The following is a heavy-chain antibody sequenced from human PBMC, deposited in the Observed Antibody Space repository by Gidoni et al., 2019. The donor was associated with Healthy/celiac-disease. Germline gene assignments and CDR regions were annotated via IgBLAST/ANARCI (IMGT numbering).Heavy chain of an antibody. V-gene: IGHV4-59*01. CDR2: IYYSGST. Sequence: QVQLQESGPGLVKPSETLSLTCTVSGGSISSYYWSWIRQPPGKGLEWIGYIYYSGSTNYNPSLKSRVTISVDTSKNQFSLKLSSVTAADTAVYYCARVDPYDFWSGTYYYYYMDVWGKGTTVTVSS. CDR3: ARVDPYDFWSGTYYYYYMDV. CDR1: GGSISSYY. D-gene: IGHD3-3*01. J-gene: IGHJ6*03.